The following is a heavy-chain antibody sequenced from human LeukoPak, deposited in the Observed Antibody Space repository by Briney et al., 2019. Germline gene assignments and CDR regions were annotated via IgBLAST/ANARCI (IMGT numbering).Heavy chain of an antibody. V-gene: IGHV4-30-4*08. Sequence: SQTMSLTCTVSGGSISSGDYYWSWIRQPPGKGLEWIGYIYYSGSTYYNPSLKSRVTISVDTSKNQFSLKLSSVTAADTAVYYCARTGRFLEWFGPLEGFDYWGQGTLVTVSS. D-gene: IGHD3-3*01. J-gene: IGHJ4*02. CDR2: IYYSGST. CDR3: ARTGRFLEWFGPLEGFDY. CDR1: GGSISSGDYY.